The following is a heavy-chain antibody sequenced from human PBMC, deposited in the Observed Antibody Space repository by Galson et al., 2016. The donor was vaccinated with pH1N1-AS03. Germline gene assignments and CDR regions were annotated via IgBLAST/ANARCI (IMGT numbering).Heavy chain of an antibody. CDR1: GFTFSSHS. J-gene: IGHJ6*02. Sequence: SLRLSCAASGFTFSSHSMNWVRQAPGKGLEWASAISFSSTYIYYADSVQGRFTISRDDAKNSLHLQMSSLRVEDTAVYYCARVLSTAAVHSLDVWGQGTTVTVSS. D-gene: IGHD6-13*01. CDR2: ISFSSTYI. CDR3: ARVLSTAAVHSLDV. V-gene: IGHV3-21*01.